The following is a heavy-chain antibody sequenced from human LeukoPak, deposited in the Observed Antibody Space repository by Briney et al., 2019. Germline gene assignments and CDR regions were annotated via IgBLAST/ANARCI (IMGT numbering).Heavy chain of an antibody. V-gene: IGHV3-7*01. D-gene: IGHD1-26*01. J-gene: IGHJ6*03. CDR2: IKQDGSEK. CDR1: GFTFSNYW. Sequence: GGSLRLSCAASGFTFSNYWMSWVRQAPGKGLEWLAIIKQDGSEKYYVDSVKGRFTISRDNTKNSVFLQMNTLRAEDTAVYYCARGPYSGSYRYYYYYMDVWGKGTTVTISS. CDR3: ARGPYSGSYRYYYYYMDV.